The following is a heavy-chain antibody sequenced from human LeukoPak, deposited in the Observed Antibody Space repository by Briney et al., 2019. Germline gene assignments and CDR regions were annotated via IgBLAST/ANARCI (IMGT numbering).Heavy chain of an antibody. CDR2: ISGSGGST. V-gene: IGHV3-23*01. CDR1: GFTFSSYA. Sequence: GGSLRLSCAASGFTFSSYAMSWVRQAPGKGLEWVSAISGSGGSTYYADSVKGRFTISRDNSKNTLYLQMNSLRAEDTAAYYCAKRGTEYSSSWSSYYYYYMDVWGKGTTVTVSS. CDR3: AKRGTEYSSSWSSYYYYYMDV. J-gene: IGHJ6*03. D-gene: IGHD6-13*01.